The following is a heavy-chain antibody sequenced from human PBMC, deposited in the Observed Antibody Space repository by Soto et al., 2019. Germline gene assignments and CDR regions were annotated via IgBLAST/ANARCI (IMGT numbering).Heavy chain of an antibody. D-gene: IGHD2-2*01. Sequence: GGSLRLSCAASGFTFSSYSMNWVRQAPGKGLEWVSSISSSSSYIYYADSVKGRFTISRDNAKNSLYLQMNSLRAEDTAVYYRARESHYCSSTSCYNWFDPWGQGTLVTVSS. CDR3: ARESHYCSSTSCYNWFDP. CDR1: GFTFSSYS. CDR2: ISSSSSYI. J-gene: IGHJ5*02. V-gene: IGHV3-21*01.